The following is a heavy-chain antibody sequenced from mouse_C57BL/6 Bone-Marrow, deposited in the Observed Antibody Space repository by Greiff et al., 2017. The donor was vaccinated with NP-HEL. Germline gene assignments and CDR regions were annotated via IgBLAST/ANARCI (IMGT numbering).Heavy chain of an antibody. CDR2: INPNNGGT. Sequence: VQLKQSGPELVKPGASVKISCKASGYTFTDYYMNWVKQSHGKSLEWIGDINPNNGGTSYNQKFKGKATLTVDKSSSTAYMELRSLTSEDSAVYYCARSYSNWVDYWGQGTTLTVSS. CDR1: GYTFTDYY. CDR3: ARSYSNWVDY. V-gene: IGHV1-26*01. J-gene: IGHJ2*01. D-gene: IGHD2-5*01.